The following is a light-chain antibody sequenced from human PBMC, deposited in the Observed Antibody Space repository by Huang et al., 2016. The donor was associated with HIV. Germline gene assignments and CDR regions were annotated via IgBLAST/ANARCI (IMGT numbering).Light chain of an antibody. CDR3: LQDYTYPGT. J-gene: IGKJ1*01. V-gene: IGKV1-6*01. CDR1: QDIGNV. CDR2: TAS. Sequence: AIQMTQSPASLSASVGDRVTITCRASQDIGNVLGWYQQRLGKAPKLLVSTASHLPSGVPSRCTGSGSGTHFTLTISGLQPEDFATYYCLQDYTYPGTFGQGTKVEI.